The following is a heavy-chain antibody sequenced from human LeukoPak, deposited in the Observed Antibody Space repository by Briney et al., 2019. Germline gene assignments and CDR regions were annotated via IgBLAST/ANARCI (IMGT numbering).Heavy chain of an antibody. CDR2: ISSSSAYI. CDR1: GFTFSSYW. V-gene: IGHV3-21*06. J-gene: IGHJ3*01. CDR3: ARQAVARPFDL. Sequence: PGGSLRLSCAASGFTFSSYWMHWVRQATGKGLEWVSSISSSSAYIFYSDSVKGRFTISRDNAQSSLYLQMNSLRAGDTAVYYYARQAVARPFDLWGQGTMVAVSS.